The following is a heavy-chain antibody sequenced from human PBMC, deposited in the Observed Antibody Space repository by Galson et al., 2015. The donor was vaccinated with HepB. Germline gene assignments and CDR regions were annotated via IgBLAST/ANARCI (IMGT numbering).Heavy chain of an antibody. D-gene: IGHD6-13*01. CDR1: GFTVSSNY. V-gene: IGHV3-53*04. CDR3: AREKLEGDYYYGMDV. CDR2: IYGGGST. Sequence: SLRLSCAASGFTVSSNYMSWVRQAPGKGLEWVSVIYGGGSTYYADSVKGRFTISRHNSKNTLYLQMNSLRAEDTAVYYCAREKLEGDYYYGMDVWGQGTTVTVSS. J-gene: IGHJ6*02.